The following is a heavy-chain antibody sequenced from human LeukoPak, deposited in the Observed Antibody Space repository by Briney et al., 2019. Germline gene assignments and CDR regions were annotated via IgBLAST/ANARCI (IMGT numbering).Heavy chain of an antibody. CDR3: AKSKTAVTTGYLDY. Sequence: PGGSLRLSCAASGFTFDDYTMHWVRQAPGKGLEWVSLISWDGGSTYYADSVKGRFTISRDNSKNSLYLQMNSLRTEDTALYYRAKSKTAVTTGYLDYWGQGTLVTVSS. CDR2: ISWDGGST. D-gene: IGHD4-17*01. V-gene: IGHV3-43*01. J-gene: IGHJ4*02. CDR1: GFTFDDYT.